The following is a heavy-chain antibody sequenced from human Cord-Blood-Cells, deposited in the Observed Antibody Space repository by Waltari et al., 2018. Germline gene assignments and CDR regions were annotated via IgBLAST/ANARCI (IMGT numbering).Heavy chain of an antibody. CDR1: GGTFSSYA. CDR2: IIPILGIA. J-gene: IGHJ4*02. Sequence: QVQLVQSGAEVKKPGSSVKVSCKASGGTFSSYAICWVRPAPGQGLEWMGRIIPILGIANYAQKFQGRVTITADKSTSTAYMELSSLRSEDTAVYYCARGDMVRGVYYFDYWGQGTLVTVSS. D-gene: IGHD3-10*01. V-gene: IGHV1-69*09. CDR3: ARGDMVRGVYYFDY.